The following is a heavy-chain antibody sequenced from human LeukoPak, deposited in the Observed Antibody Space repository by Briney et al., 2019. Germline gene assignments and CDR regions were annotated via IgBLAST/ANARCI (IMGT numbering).Heavy chain of an antibody. CDR3: AKGLAVAGHFDY. CDR2: IKSKAAGGTT. J-gene: IGHJ4*02. D-gene: IGHD6-19*01. V-gene: IGHV3-15*01. Sequence: GRSLRLSCAASGFTFSSVWVSWVRQAPGKGLEWVGRIKSKAAGGTTDYAAPVKGRFTISRDDSKNTLYLQMNSLRAEDTAVYYCAKGLAVAGHFDYWGQGTLVTVSS. CDR1: GFTFSSVW.